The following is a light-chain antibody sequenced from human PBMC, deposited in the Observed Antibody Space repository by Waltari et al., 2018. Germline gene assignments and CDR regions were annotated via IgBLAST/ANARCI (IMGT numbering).Light chain of an antibody. V-gene: IGKV1-9*01. CDR2: TAT. Sequence: DIQLTQSPSFLSASLGDRVTVTCRASQSINNFLAWFQQKPGEAPKLLIHTATTLQLGVPSRFRGTGSGTEFILTISSLQPEDFATCFWQQVNSYPLTFAGGTTVEMK. CDR3: QQVNSYPLT. J-gene: IGKJ4*01. CDR1: QSINNF.